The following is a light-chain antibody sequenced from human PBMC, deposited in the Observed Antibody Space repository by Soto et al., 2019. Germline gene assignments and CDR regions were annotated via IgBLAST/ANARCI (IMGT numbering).Light chain of an antibody. J-gene: IGLJ3*02. CDR3: SSYTTSSTWV. CDR1: SSDVGGYNY. Sequence: QSVLTQPASVSGSPGQSITISCTGTSSDVGGYNYVSWYQQHPGKAPKLMIYEVRNRPSGVSNRISGSKSGNTASLTISGLPAEDEADYYCSSYTTSSTWVFGGGTKLTVL. V-gene: IGLV2-14*01. CDR2: EVR.